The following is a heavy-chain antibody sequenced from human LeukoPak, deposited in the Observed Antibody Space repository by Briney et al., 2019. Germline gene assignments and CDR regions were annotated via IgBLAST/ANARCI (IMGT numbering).Heavy chain of an antibody. CDR2: ISAYYGNT. J-gene: IGHJ4*02. CDR1: GYTFTSYG. Sequence: ASVKVSCKASGYTFTSYGISWVRHAPGQGLEWMGWISAYYGNTNYAHKLQGRLTMTTDHSTSTAYMELRSLKSDDAAVYYCARGFSSGLADYWGQGTLVIVSS. CDR3: ARGFSSGLADY. D-gene: IGHD6-19*01. V-gene: IGHV1-18*04.